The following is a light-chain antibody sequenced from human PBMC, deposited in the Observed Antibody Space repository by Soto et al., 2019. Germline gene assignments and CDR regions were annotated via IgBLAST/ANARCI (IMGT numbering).Light chain of an antibody. J-gene: IGKJ4*01. CDR1: QRVSSN. Sequence: EIVMTQSPATLSVSPGERATLSCRASQRVSSNLAWYQQKPGQAPRLLIYGASTRATGVPARFSGSGSGTEFTLTISNLQSEDFAVYYCRQYNNWPPLTFGGGTKVEIK. V-gene: IGKV3-15*01. CDR3: RQYNNWPPLT. CDR2: GAS.